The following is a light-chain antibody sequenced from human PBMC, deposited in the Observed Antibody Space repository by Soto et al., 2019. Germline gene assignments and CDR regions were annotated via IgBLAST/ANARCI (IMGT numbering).Light chain of an antibody. CDR2: DAS. CDR3: QQCRNWPLT. CDR1: QTVYNN. J-gene: IGKJ4*01. Sequence: EIVMTQSPASLFVSPGEGATFSCKASQTVYNNLAWYQQRPGQPPRLLIYDASTRATGISARFSGSGYGTELTLTISSLQSEDFAVYFCQQCRNWPLTFGGGTKVEIK. V-gene: IGKV3-15*01.